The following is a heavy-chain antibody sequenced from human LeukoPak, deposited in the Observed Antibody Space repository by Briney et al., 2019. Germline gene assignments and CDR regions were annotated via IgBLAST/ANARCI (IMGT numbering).Heavy chain of an antibody. CDR3: ARGVPGNWFDP. Sequence: GGSLRLSCEASGFTFSRYWMHWVRQAPGKGLLWVSRINMDGSSTTYADSVKGRFTISRVNAKNTLYLQLNSLRAEDTAAYYCARGVPGNWFDPWGQGTLVTVSS. CDR1: GFTFSRYW. CDR2: INMDGSST. J-gene: IGHJ5*02. D-gene: IGHD2-2*01. V-gene: IGHV3-74*01.